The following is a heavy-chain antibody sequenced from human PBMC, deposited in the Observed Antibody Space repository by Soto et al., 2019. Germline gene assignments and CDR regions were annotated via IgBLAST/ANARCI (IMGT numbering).Heavy chain of an antibody. Sequence: EVQLVESGGGLVQPGGSLRLSCAASGFIFSTYWMTWVRQAPGKGLEWVANIDQDGSEKYYVDSVKGRFIISRDNAKNSLYLQMNSLSVEDMAVYYCARGVTMVRGVDVDWFDPWGQGTLVTVSS. V-gene: IGHV3-7*01. CDR1: GFIFSTYW. J-gene: IGHJ5*02. CDR2: IDQDGSEK. CDR3: ARGVTMVRGVDVDWFDP. D-gene: IGHD3-10*01.